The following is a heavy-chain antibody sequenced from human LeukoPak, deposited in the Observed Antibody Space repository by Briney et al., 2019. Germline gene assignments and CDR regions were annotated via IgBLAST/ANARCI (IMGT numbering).Heavy chain of an antibody. J-gene: IGHJ4*02. CDR3: ARAFVVAAEGAFFDY. D-gene: IGHD2-15*01. V-gene: IGHV1-18*01. CDR1: GYTFTSYG. CDR2: ISAYNGNT. Sequence: ASVKVSCKASGYTFTSYGISWVRQAPGQGLEWMGWISAYNGNTNYAQKLQGRVTTTTDTSTSTAYMELRSLRSDDTAVYYCARAFVVAAEGAFFDYCGQGTLATVSS.